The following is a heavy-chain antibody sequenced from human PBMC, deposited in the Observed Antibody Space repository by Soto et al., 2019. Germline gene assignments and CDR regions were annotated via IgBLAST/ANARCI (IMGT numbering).Heavy chain of an antibody. Sequence: EVQLVESGGGLVQPGGSLRLSCAASGFTVSSNYMSWVRQAPGKGLEWVSVIYSGGSTYYADSVKGRFTISRDNSKNTLYLQMNSLRAEDTAVYYCARVRYGDYPDYWGQGTLVTVSS. J-gene: IGHJ4*02. V-gene: IGHV3-66*01. D-gene: IGHD4-17*01. CDR3: ARVRYGDYPDY. CDR1: GFTVSSNY. CDR2: IYSGGST.